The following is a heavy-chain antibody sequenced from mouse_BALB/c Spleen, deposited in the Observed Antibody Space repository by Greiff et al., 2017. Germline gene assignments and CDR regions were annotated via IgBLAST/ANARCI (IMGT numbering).Heavy chain of an antibody. CDR1: GFTFSDYY. V-gene: IGHV5-4*02. CDR3: ARVEYDAFAY. Sequence: EVKLLESGGGLVKPGGSLKLSCAASGFTFSDYYMYWVRQTPEKRLEWVATISDGGSYTYYPDSVKGRFTISRDNAKNNLYLQMSSLKSEDTAMYYCARVEYDAFAYWGQGTLVTVSA. J-gene: IGHJ3*01. D-gene: IGHD2-14*01. CDR2: ISDGGSYT.